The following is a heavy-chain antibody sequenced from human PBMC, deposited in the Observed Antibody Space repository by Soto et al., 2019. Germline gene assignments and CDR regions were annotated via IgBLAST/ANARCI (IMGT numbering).Heavy chain of an antibody. Sequence: TSETLSLTCAVYGGSFSGYQWSWIRQTPGKGLEWIGEINDSGNINYNPSLKGRVTILLDTPKKQISLKLGSVTAADSAVYYCARDDSGGIDFDYWGQGTLVTVSS. CDR2: INDSGNI. CDR3: ARDDSGGIDFDY. J-gene: IGHJ4*02. V-gene: IGHV4-34*01. CDR1: GGSFSGYQ. D-gene: IGHD2-15*01.